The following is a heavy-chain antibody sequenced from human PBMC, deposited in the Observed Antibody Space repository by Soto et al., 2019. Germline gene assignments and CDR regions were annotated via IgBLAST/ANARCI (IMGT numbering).Heavy chain of an antibody. V-gene: IGHV1-18*04. D-gene: IGHD3-22*01. Sequence: QVQLVQSGAEVKKPGASVKVSCKASGYTFTIYGISWVRQAPGQGLEWMGWISGYNGNTDYAQNLQDRVTLTTDASTSSVSMELRSLRSDDKVVYYCARVDYYDSSGYYGYWGQGTLITVSS. CDR2: ISGYNGNT. CDR1: GYTFTIYG. J-gene: IGHJ4*02. CDR3: ARVDYYDSSGYYGY.